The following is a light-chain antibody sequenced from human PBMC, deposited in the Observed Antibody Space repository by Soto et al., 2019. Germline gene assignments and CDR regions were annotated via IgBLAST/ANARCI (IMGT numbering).Light chain of an antibody. CDR2: LAS. J-gene: IGKJ2*01. CDR3: QQSNRFPYT. CDR1: QGINSC. V-gene: IGKV1-12*01. Sequence: DIPMTQSPSSVSASVGDSVSITCRASQGINSCLAWYQQKPGKAPKLLIYLASNLQTGVPSRFSGSGSGTDFTLTISSLQPEDFATYYCQQSNRFPYTFGQGTKLEIK.